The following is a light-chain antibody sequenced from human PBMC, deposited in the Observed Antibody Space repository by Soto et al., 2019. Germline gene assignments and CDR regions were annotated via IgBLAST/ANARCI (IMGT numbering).Light chain of an antibody. CDR1: SSDVGGYNY. Sequence: QSVLTQPASVSGSPGQSITISCTGTSSDVGGYNYVSWYQHHPGKAPKLMIYEVSNRPSGVSNRFSGSKSGTSASLAITGLQAEDEADYYCQSYDNSLSVYVFGTGTKLTVL. CDR2: EVS. CDR3: QSYDNSLSVYV. V-gene: IGLV2-14*01. J-gene: IGLJ1*01.